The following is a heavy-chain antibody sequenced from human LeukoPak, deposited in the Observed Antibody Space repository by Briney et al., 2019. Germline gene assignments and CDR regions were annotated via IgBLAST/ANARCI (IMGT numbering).Heavy chain of an antibody. Sequence: ASVKVSCKASGYTFTGYYMHWVRQAPGQGLEWMGIINPSGGSTNYAQKFQGRVTMTRDMSTSTVYMELSSLRSEDTAVYYCARDHYHKIHSVMVTAPDYWGQGTLVIVSS. J-gene: IGHJ4*02. CDR1: GYTFTGYY. V-gene: IGHV1-46*01. CDR3: ARDHYHKIHSVMVTAPDY. D-gene: IGHD2-21*02. CDR2: INPSGGST.